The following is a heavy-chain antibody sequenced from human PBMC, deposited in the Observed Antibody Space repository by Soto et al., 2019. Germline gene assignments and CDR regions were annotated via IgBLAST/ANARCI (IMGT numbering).Heavy chain of an antibody. V-gene: IGHV3-53*01. D-gene: IGHD5-12*01. CDR2: IYSGGST. Sequence: GGSLRLSXAASGFTVSSNYMSWVRQAPGKGLEWVSVIYSGGSTYYADSVKGRFTISRDNSKNTLYLQMNSLRAEDTAVYYCARVFRGRDGYNYGAFDIWGQGTMVTVSS. J-gene: IGHJ3*02. CDR1: GFTVSSNY. CDR3: ARVFRGRDGYNYGAFDI.